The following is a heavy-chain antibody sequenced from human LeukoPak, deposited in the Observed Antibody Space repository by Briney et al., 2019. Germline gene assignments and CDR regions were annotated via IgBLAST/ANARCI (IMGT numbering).Heavy chain of an antibody. D-gene: IGHD5-18*01. CDR1: GGSFSGYY. J-gene: IGHJ6*03. CDR2: INHSGST. V-gene: IGHV4-34*01. CDR3: ARVGYSYVINDWSRTGLGAYPTKYYYHMDV. Sequence: SETLSLTCAVYGGSFSGYYWSWIRQPPGKGLEWIGEINHSGSTNYNPSLKSRVTISGDTSKNQFSLKLSSVTAADTAVFFCARVGYSYVINDWSRTGLGAYPTKYYYHMDVWGKGTTVTVSS.